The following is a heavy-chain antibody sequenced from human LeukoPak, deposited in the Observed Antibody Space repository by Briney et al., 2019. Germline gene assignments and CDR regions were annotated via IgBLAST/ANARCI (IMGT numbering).Heavy chain of an antibody. D-gene: IGHD3-3*01. CDR2: IIPIFGTA. J-gene: IGHJ5*02. CDR1: GGTFSSYA. V-gene: IGHV1-69*05. CDR3: AREYFAASLNDFWSGYRNWFDP. Sequence: VASVKVSCTASGGTFSSYAISWVRQAPGQGLEWMGGIIPIFGTANYAQKFQGRVTITTDESTSTAYMEPSSLRSEATAVYYCAREYFAASLNDFWSGYRNWFDPWGQGTLVTVSS.